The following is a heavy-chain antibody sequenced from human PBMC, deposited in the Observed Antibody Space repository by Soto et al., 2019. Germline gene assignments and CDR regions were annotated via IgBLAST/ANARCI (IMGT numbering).Heavy chain of an antibody. CDR3: AGGVLH. J-gene: IGHJ4*01. V-gene: IGHV4-31*03. CDR1: GGSISSGGYY. CDR2: ISYSGST. Sequence: QVQLQESGPGLVQPSQTLSLTCTVSGGSISSGGYYWSWIRQHPGTGLEWFGHISYSGSTYYNTSLXRXFTISVDTARNQFSLIVNSVTAADAAVYYGAGGVLHWGQGTLVTVSS.